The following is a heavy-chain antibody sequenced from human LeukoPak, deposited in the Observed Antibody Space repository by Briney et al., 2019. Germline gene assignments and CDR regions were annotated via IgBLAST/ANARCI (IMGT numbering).Heavy chain of an antibody. CDR2: ISSSSSTI. CDR3: ARGPPRPGYCSSTSCYTNY. CDR1: GFTFSSYW. J-gene: IGHJ4*02. Sequence: PGGSLRLSCAASGFTFSSYWMNWVRQAPGKGLEWVSYISSSSSTIYYADSVKGRFTISRDNAKNSLYLQMNSLRAEDTAVYYCARGPPRPGYCSSTSCYTNYWGQGTLVTVSS. V-gene: IGHV3-48*01. D-gene: IGHD2-2*02.